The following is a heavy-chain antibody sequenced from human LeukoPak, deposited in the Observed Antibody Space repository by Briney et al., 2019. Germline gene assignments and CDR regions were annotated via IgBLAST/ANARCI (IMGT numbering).Heavy chain of an antibody. CDR1: GGSISSYY. D-gene: IGHD3-10*01. J-gene: IGHJ4*02. CDR3: ARESYYYGSGFFDY. V-gene: IGHV4-59*01. CDR2: IYYSGST. Sequence: SETLSLTCTVSGGSISSYYWSWIRQPPGKGLEWIGYIYYSGSTNYNPSLKSRVTISVDTSKNQFSLKLSSVTAADTAVYYCARESYYYGSGFFDYWGQGTLVTVSS.